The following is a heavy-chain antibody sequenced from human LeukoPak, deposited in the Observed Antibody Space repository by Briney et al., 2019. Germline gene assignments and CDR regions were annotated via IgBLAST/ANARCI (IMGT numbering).Heavy chain of an antibody. CDR2: IKEDGSQK. D-gene: IGHD6-13*01. J-gene: IGHJ4*02. CDR1: GFTFSSFW. CDR3: ARDSGWFRFDY. V-gene: IGHV3-7*03. Sequence: GGSLRLSCAASGFTFSSFWMTWVRQAPGKGLEWVANIKEDGSQKYYVDSVKGRFTISRDNAKNSLFLQTNSLRADDTAVYYCARDSGWFRFDYWGQGTLVTVSS.